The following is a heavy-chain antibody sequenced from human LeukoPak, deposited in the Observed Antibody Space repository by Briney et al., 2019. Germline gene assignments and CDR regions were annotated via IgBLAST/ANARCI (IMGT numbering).Heavy chain of an antibody. Sequence: GGSLRLSCAESGFIFSSYGMHWVRQAPGKGLEWGAVIWYDGSNKYYADSVKGRFTISRDNSKITLYLQMNSRIAEAAAVYFYARNHGYNWSDGGGLDYWGQGTLVTVSS. V-gene: IGHV3-33*01. D-gene: IGHD1-1*01. J-gene: IGHJ4*02. CDR1: GFIFSSYG. CDR2: IWYDGSNK. CDR3: ARNHGYNWSDGGGLDY.